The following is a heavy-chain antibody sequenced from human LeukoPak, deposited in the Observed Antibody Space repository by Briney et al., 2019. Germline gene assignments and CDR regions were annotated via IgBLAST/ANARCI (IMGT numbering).Heavy chain of an antibody. J-gene: IGHJ4*02. CDR3: AKETDN. V-gene: IGHV3-43*02. CDR2: ISADCTST. Sequence: PGGSLRLSCATSRFTSDDFGIHWVRQAPGKGLELVCFISADCTSTFCADSVRGRFTISRDNRKNSLYLQMNSLRTEATAFYYCAKETDNWGQGTLVTASS. CDR1: RFTSDDFG.